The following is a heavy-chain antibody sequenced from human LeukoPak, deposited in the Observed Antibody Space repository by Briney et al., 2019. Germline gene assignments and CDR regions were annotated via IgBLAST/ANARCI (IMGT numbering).Heavy chain of an antibody. D-gene: IGHD6-13*01. CDR1: GYTFTGYY. CDR2: MNTYNGGT. J-gene: IGHJ4*02. Sequence: ASVTVSCTASGYTFTGYYIHWVRQAPGQGLEWMGWMNTYNGGTSYAQRLRGRVTITGDTSISTAYMELSRLTSDDTALYFCARVEGSSIDYWGQGTLVTVSS. CDR3: ARVEGSSIDY. V-gene: IGHV1-2*02.